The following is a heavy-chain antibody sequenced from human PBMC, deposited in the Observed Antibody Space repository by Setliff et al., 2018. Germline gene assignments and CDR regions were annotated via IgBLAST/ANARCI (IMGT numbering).Heavy chain of an antibody. V-gene: IGHV1-2*02. Sequence: ASVKVSCKASGYTFTGYYMYWVRQAPGQGLEWMGWINPNSGGTNYAQKFQGRVTMTRDTSISTAYMELSRLRSDDTAVYYCARDRMISGSNWFDPWGQGTLVTVSS. CDR3: ARDRMISGSNWFDP. D-gene: IGHD1-26*01. J-gene: IGHJ5*02. CDR2: INPNSGGT. CDR1: GYTFTGYY.